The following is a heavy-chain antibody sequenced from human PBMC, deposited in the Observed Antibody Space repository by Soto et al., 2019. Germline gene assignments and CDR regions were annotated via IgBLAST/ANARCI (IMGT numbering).Heavy chain of an antibody. V-gene: IGHV4-59*01. D-gene: IGHD6-13*01. Sequence: SETLSLTCTVAGGSISSYYWSWIRQPPGKGLEWIGYIYYSGSTNYNPSLKSRVTISVDTSKNQFSLKLSSVTAADTAVYYCARSSGYSSSRFDYWGQGILVTVSS. CDR3: ARSSGYSSSRFDY. CDR2: IYYSGST. J-gene: IGHJ4*02. CDR1: GGSISSYY.